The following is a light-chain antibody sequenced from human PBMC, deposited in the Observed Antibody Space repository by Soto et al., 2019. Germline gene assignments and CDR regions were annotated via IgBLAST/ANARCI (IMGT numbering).Light chain of an antibody. V-gene: IGLV1-44*01. Sequence: QSVLTQPPSASGTPGQRVTMSCSGSSSNIGSNTVNWYQQLPGTAPKLLIYSSTQRPSGVPDRFSGSKSGTSASLAIGGLQSEDEADYYCAAWGDSLKGWVFGGGTKLTVL. CDR2: SST. CDR1: SSNIGSNT. CDR3: AAWGDSLKGWV. J-gene: IGLJ3*02.